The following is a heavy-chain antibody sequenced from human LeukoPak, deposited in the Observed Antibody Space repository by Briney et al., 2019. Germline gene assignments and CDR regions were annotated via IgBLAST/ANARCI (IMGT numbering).Heavy chain of an antibody. J-gene: IGHJ4*02. V-gene: IGHV1-69*13. CDR1: GGTFSNYA. D-gene: IGHD6-13*01. CDR2: IIPIFGKA. Sequence: ASVKVSCKASGGTFSNYAITWVRQAPGQGLEWMGGIIPIFGKATYAQKSRGRVTITADESTNTAYMELSSLKSEDTAVYYCARGRQELVKWDLLHWGQGTLVTVSS. CDR3: ARGRQELVKWDLLH.